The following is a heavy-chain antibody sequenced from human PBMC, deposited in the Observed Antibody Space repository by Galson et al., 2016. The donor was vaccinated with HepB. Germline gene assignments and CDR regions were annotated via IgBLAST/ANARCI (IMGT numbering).Heavy chain of an antibody. Sequence: SLRLSCAASGFTFQDYGMNWVRQVPGKGLVWVSGISWSGDSTGYADAVKGRFTISRDNAKNSLYLQMNSLRAEDTAVYYCAKDLWADYDGSGRDTQKYGMDVWGQGTTVIVSS. J-gene: IGHJ6*02. V-gene: IGHV3-20*04. D-gene: IGHD3-10*01. CDR2: ISWSGDST. CDR1: GFTFQDYG. CDR3: AKDLWADYDGSGRDTQKYGMDV.